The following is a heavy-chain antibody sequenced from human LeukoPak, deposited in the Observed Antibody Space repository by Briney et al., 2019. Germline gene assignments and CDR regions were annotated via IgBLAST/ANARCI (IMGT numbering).Heavy chain of an antibody. CDR2: ISGSGGST. CDR1: GFTFSSYA. V-gene: IGHV3-23*01. Sequence: GGSLRLSCAASGFTFSSYAMSWVRQAPGKGLEWVSAISGSGGSTYYADSVKGRFTISRDNSKNTLYLQMNSLRAEDTAVYYCAKALPYVSDYYYGMDVWGQGTTVTVSS. CDR3: AKALPYVSDYYYGMDV. J-gene: IGHJ6*02. D-gene: IGHD3-16*01.